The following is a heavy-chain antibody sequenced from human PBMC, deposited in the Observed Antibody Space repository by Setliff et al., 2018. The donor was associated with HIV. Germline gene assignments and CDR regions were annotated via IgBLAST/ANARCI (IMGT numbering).Heavy chain of an antibody. J-gene: IGHJ4*02. V-gene: IGHV3-7*03. CDR1: GFIFSDFW. D-gene: IGHD2-8*02. CDR3: FKSTGWLPGN. Sequence: GGSLRLSCAASGFIFSDFWMTWVRRAPGKGLEWVANINQDGSVKYYMDSVKGRFSISRDNADNSLYLQMDSLKTEDTAIYYCFKSTGWLPGNWGQGTLVTVSS. CDR2: INQDGSVK.